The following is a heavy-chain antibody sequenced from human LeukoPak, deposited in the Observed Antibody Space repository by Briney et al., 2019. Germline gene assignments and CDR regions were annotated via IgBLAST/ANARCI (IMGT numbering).Heavy chain of an antibody. CDR3: ARARFLEWLLPYYFDY. V-gene: IGHV4-34*09. CDR1: GGSFSGYY. J-gene: IGHJ4*02. CDR2: INHSGST. D-gene: IGHD3-3*01. Sequence: SETLSLTCAVYGGSFSGYYWSWIRQPPGKGLEWIGEINHSGSTNYNPSLKSRVTISVDTSKNQFSLKLSSVTAADTAVYYRARARFLEWLLPYYFDYWGQGTLVTVSS.